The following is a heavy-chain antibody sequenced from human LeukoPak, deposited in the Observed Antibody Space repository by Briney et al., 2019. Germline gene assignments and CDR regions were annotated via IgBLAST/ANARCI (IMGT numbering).Heavy chain of an antibody. D-gene: IGHD4-17*01. CDR2: ISSSGSSI. J-gene: IGHJ4*02. Sequence: GGSLRLSCAASGFTFSSYEMYWLRQAPGKGLEWVSHISSSGSSIYYADSVKGRFTISRDNAKNSLYLQMNSLRAEDTAVYYCARDSPYGDYYFDYWGQGTLVTVS. CDR3: ARDSPYGDYYFDY. CDR1: GFTFSSYE. V-gene: IGHV3-48*03.